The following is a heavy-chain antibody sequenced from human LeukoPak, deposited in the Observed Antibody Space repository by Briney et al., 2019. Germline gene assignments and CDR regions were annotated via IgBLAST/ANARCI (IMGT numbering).Heavy chain of an antibody. D-gene: IGHD1-26*01. CDR3: ARIVGALRDAFDM. CDR2: IYYSGST. V-gene: IGHV4-39*01. J-gene: IGHJ3*02. CDR1: VGSISSSSYY. Sequence: KTSETLSLTCTVSVGSISSSSYYWGWIRQPPGKGLEWIGSIYYSGSTYYNPSLKSRVTISVDTSKNQFSLKLSSVTAADTAVYYYARIVGALRDAFDMWGQGTMVTVSS.